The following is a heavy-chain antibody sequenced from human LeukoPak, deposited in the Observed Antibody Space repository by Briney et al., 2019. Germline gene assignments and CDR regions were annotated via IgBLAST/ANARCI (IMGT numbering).Heavy chain of an antibody. CDR2: IYYSGST. V-gene: IGHV4-59*08. CDR3: ARFRYYYDSSPY. Sequence: SETLSLTCTVSGGSISSYYWSWIRQPPGKGLEWIGYIYYSGSTNYNPSLKSRVTISVDTPKNQFSLKLSSVTAADTAVYYCARFRYYYDSSPYWGQGTLVTVSS. D-gene: IGHD3-22*01. CDR1: GGSISSYY. J-gene: IGHJ4*02.